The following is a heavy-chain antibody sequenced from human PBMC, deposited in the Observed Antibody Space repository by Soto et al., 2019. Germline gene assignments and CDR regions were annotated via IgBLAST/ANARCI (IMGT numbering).Heavy chain of an antibody. CDR3: ASDHLAGNWFAP. D-gene: IGHD3-10*01. J-gene: IGHJ5*02. V-gene: IGHV4-30-2*01. Sequence: QLQLQESGSGLVRPSQTLSLTCAVSGGSISSGGYSWNWIRQPPGKGLEWIGYIYHSGSTLYNPSLQLRVSLSVDKSTTPFSLTLSSVTAADTAVYYWASDHLAGNWFAPWGQGTLVTVSS. CDR2: IYHSGST. CDR1: GGSISSGGYS.